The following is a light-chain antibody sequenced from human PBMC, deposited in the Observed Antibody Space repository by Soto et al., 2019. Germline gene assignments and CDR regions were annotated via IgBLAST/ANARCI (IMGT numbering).Light chain of an antibody. Sequence: DIQMTQSPSSLSASVGDRVTITCRASQIIGSYLNWYQQKPGKAPKLLIYAASSLQSGVPSRFSGSGSGTDFTLTISSRQPEDCATYYGQQSYSTWTVGQGTKVDSK. CDR2: AAS. CDR3: QQSYSTWT. CDR1: QIIGSY. V-gene: IGKV1-39*01. J-gene: IGKJ1*01.